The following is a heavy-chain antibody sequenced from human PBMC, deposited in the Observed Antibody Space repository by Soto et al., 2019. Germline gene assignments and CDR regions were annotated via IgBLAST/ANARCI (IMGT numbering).Heavy chain of an antibody. Sequence: EVQLVESGGGLVQPGGSLRLSCAASGFTFSSYSMNWVRQAPGKGLEWVSYISSSSSTIYYADSVKGRFTISRDNAKNSLYLQMNSLRDEDTAVYYCARDLLGYGYHWYFDLWGRGTLVTVSS. CDR3: ARDLLGYGYHWYFDL. V-gene: IGHV3-48*02. J-gene: IGHJ2*01. CDR1: GFTFSSYS. D-gene: IGHD5-18*01. CDR2: ISSSSSTI.